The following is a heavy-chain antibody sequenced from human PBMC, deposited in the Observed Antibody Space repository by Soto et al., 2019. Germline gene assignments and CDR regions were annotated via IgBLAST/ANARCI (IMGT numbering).Heavy chain of an antibody. J-gene: IGHJ6*02. CDR2: INPNSGGT. CDR3: ARDLRFLEWSRHGMDV. CDR1: GYTFTGYY. V-gene: IGHV1-2*02. D-gene: IGHD3-3*01. Sequence: ASVKVSCKASGYTFTGYYMHWVRQAPGQGLEWMGWINPNSGGTNYAQKFQGRVTMTRDTSISTAYMELSRLRSDDTALYYCARDLRFLEWSRHGMDVWGQGTTVTVSS.